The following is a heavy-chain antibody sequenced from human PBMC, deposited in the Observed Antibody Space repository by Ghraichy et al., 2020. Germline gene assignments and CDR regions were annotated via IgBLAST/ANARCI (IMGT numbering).Heavy chain of an antibody. CDR1: GFTFSRYG. CDR2: AWYDGSNE. D-gene: IGHD4-17*01. Sequence: GESLNISCAASGFTFSRYGMHWVRQAPGNGLEWVAVAWYDGSNEYYTDSVKGRFTISKDNSRDSVYLQMASLRAEETAVYYCVRDYDWYFDLCGRGTLVTVSS. J-gene: IGHJ2*01. CDR3: VRDYDWYFDL. V-gene: IGHV3-33*01.